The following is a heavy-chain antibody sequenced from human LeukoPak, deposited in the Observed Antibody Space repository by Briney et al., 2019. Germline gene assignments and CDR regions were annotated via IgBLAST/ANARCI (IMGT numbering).Heavy chain of an antibody. CDR3: ARLPGIAAV. D-gene: IGHD6-13*01. Sequence: SQTLSLTCTVSGGSISSDNYQWSWIRQPPGKGLEWIGYINYSGSTYYGPSLKSRLTMSVDTSKNQISLKLISLTAADTAVYYCARLPGIAAVWGQGTLVTVSS. V-gene: IGHV4-30-4*01. CDR1: GGSISSDNYQ. CDR2: INYSGST. J-gene: IGHJ4*02.